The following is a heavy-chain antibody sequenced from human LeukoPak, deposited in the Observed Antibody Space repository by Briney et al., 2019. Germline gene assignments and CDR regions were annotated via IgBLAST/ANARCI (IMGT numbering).Heavy chain of an antibody. Sequence: QTLSLTCAISGDSVSSNSAAWGWIRQSPSRGLEWLGRTYYRSGWYNDYALSVESRITINPDTSKNQVSLQLTSVTAADTAVYYCARSSAAEGPTHNWFGPWGQGNPGHRPL. CDR1: GDSVSSNSAA. V-gene: IGHV6-1*01. D-gene: IGHD6-13*01. CDR3: ARSSAAEGPTHNWFGP. J-gene: IGHJ5*02. CDR2: TYYRSGWYN.